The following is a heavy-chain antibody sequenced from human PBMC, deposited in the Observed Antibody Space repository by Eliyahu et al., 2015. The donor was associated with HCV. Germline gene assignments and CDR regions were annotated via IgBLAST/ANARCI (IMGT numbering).Heavy chain of an antibody. J-gene: IGHJ6*02. CDR3: AKRIVGVRGRGYNYYGMDV. CDR2: IXGSGGST. D-gene: IGHD3-10*01. CDR1: GFTFSSYA. V-gene: IGHV3-23*01. Sequence: EVQLLESGGGLVQPGGSLRLSCAASGFTFSSYAMSWVRQAPGKGLEWVSAIXGSGGSTYYAXSVKGRFTISRDNSKNTLYLQMNSLRAEDTAVYYCAKRIVGVRGRGYNYYGMDVWGQGTTVTVSS.